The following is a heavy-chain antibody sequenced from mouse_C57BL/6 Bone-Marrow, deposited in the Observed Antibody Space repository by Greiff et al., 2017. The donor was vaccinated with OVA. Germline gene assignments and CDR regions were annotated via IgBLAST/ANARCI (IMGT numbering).Heavy chain of an antibody. J-gene: IGHJ3*01. CDR2: IWSGGST. Sequence: QVQLQQSGPGLVQPSQSLSITCTVSGFSLTSYGVHWVRQSPGKGLEWLGVIWSGGSTDYNAAFISRLSISKDNSKSQVFFKMNSLQADDTAIYYCAINYYDYEAWFAYWGQGTLVTVSA. CDR3: AINYYDYEAWFAY. D-gene: IGHD2-4*01. V-gene: IGHV2-2*01. CDR1: GFSLTSYG.